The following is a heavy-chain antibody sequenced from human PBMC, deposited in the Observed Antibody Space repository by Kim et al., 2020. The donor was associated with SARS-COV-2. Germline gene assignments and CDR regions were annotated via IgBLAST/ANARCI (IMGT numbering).Heavy chain of an antibody. D-gene: IGHD3-10*01. CDR3: ATRFGREVLPTGAGFDH. V-gene: IGHV3-30*03. J-gene: IGHJ4*02. CDR1: GFTFSSYG. Sequence: GGSLRLSCAASGFTFSSYGMHWVRQAPGKGLDWVALISYDESNKYYADSVKGRFTISRDNSKSTLYLQMSSLSAEDTAVYYCATRFGREVLPTGAGFDHWGQGTLVTVSS. CDR2: ISYDESNK.